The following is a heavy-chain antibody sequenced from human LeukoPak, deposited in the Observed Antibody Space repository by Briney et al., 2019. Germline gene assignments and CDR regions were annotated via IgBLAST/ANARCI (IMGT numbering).Heavy chain of an antibody. CDR3: ARTTYYYDSSGYYYEYYFDY. CDR1: GGSISSYY. J-gene: IGHJ4*02. Sequence: SETLSLTCTVSGGSISSYYWSWIRQPPGKGLEWIGYIYTSGGTNYNPSLKSRVTISVDTSKNQFSLKLSSVTAADTAVYYCARTTYYYDSSGYYYEYYFDYWGQGTLVTVSS. D-gene: IGHD3-22*01. V-gene: IGHV4-4*09. CDR2: IYTSGGT.